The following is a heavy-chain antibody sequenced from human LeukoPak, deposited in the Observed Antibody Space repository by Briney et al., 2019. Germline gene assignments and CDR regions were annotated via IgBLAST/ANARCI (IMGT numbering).Heavy chain of an antibody. Sequence: PSETLSLTCTVSGVSISSSSYYWGWIRQPPGKGLEWIGNIYYSGSTYYNPSLKSRVTISVDMSKNHFSLKLSSVTAADTAVYYCARDSVSGSGSVWGQGTLVTVSS. J-gene: IGHJ4*02. CDR1: GVSISSSSYY. CDR2: IYYSGST. CDR3: ARDSVSGSGSV. V-gene: IGHV4-39*07. D-gene: IGHD3-10*01.